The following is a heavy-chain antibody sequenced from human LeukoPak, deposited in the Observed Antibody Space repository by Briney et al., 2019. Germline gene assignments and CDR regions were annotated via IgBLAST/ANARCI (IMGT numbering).Heavy chain of an antibody. CDR1: GGTFSSYA. V-gene: IGHV1-69*13. J-gene: IGHJ3*02. D-gene: IGHD1-26*01. CDR2: IIPIFGTA. Sequence: ASVKVSCTASGGTFSSYAISWVRQAPGQGLEWMGGIIPIFGTANYAQKFQGRVTITADESTSTAYMELSSLRSEDTAVYYCARVVVGATPDAFDIWGQGTMVTVSS. CDR3: ARVVVGATPDAFDI.